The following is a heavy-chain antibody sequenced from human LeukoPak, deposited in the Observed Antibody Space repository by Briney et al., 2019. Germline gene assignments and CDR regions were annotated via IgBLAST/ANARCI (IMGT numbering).Heavy chain of an antibody. CDR1: GGSFSGYH. Sequence: SETLSLTCAVYGGSFSGYHWSWIRQPPGKGLEWIGEINHSGSTNYNPSLKSRVTISVDTSKNQFSLKLSSVTAADTAVYYCARRQYCSSTSCPDNWFDPWGQGTLVTVSS. V-gene: IGHV4-34*01. CDR3: ARRQYCSSTSCPDNWFDP. J-gene: IGHJ5*02. D-gene: IGHD2-2*01. CDR2: INHSGST.